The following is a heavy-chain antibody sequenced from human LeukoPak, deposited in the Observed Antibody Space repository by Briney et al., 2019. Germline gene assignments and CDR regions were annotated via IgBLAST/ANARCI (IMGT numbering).Heavy chain of an antibody. CDR1: GYTFIGYY. CDR2: INPNSGDT. V-gene: IGHV1-2*04. D-gene: IGHD3-16*01. CDR3: ARGHSRLGFDY. J-gene: IGHJ4*02. Sequence: ASVKVSCKTSGYTFIGYYIHWVRQAPGHGLEWMGWINPNSGDTDRAQKFQGWVTLTRDTSVSTAYMELSRLRSDDKAVYYCARGHSRLGFDYWSQGTLVTVSS.